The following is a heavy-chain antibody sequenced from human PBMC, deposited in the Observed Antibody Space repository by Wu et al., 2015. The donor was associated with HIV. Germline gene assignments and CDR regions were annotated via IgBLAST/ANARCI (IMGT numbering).Heavy chain of an antibody. J-gene: IGHJ4*02. D-gene: IGHD3-22*01. V-gene: IGHV1-8*02. CDR2: MNPNSGNT. CDR1: GYTFTGHY. Sequence: QVQLIQSGAEVKKPGASVKVSCKASGYTFTGHYMHWVRQATGQGLEWMGWMNPNSGNTGYAQKFQGRVTMTRNTSISTAYMELSSLRSEDTAVYYCARCFDSSGCDYWGQGTLVTVSS. CDR3: ARCFDSSGCDY.